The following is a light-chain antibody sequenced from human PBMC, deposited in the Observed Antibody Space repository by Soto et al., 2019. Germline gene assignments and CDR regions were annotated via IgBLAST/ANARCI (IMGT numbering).Light chain of an antibody. J-gene: IGKJ5*01. CDR1: QSVSSSY. Sequence: EIVLTQSPGTLSLSPGERATLSCRASQSVSSSYLAWYQQKPGQAPRLLIYGASSRATGIPDRFSGSGSGTEFTLTISSLQPDDFATYYCQQYNTYSTIGQGTRLENK. V-gene: IGKV3-20*01. CDR2: GAS. CDR3: QQYNTYST.